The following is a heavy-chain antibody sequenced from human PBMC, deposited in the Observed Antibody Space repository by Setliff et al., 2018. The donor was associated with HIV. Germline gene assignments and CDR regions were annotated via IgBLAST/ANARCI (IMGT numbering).Heavy chain of an antibody. J-gene: IGHJ4*02. CDR3: ARAGSIDY. Sequence: PSETLSLTCTVSGGSISSGSYYWSWIRQPAGTGLEWIGHIYTSGSTNYNPSLKSRVTISVDTSKNQFPLKLSSVTAADTAVYYCARAGSIDYWGQGTLVTVSS. D-gene: IGHD3-10*01. V-gene: IGHV4-61*09. CDR1: GGSISSGSYY. CDR2: IYTSGST.